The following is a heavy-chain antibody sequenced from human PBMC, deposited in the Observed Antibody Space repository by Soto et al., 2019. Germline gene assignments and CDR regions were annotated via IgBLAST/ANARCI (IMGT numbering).Heavy chain of an antibody. Sequence: SETLSLTCAVYGGSFSGCSWTGIRQPPWTGLEWIGEINHSGSTNYNPSLKSRVTISVDTSKNQFSLKLSSVTAADTAVYYGARGRLRRITRIDYYYDGMDVWGQGTTDTVSS. CDR3: ARGRLRRITRIDYYYDGMDV. CDR2: INHSGST. V-gene: IGHV4-34*01. D-gene: IGHD3-22*01. J-gene: IGHJ6*02. CDR1: GGSFSGCS.